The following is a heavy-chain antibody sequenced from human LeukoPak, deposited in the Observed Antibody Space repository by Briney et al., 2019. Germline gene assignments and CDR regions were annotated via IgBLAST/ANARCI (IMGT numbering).Heavy chain of an antibody. CDR1: GFTFSTSA. Sequence: GGSLRLSCAASGFTFSTSAMNWVRQAPGKGLEWVSSINQGATHIYYADSVRGRFTISRDNAKNSLYLQMSSLRAEDTAVYYCASSLGDELLYYYYYMDVWGKGTTVTVSS. D-gene: IGHD2-15*01. J-gene: IGHJ6*03. CDR2: INQGATHI. CDR3: ASSLGDELLYYYYYMDV. V-gene: IGHV3-21*04.